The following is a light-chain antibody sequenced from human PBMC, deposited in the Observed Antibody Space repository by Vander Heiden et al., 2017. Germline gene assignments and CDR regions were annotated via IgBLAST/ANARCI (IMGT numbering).Light chain of an antibody. Sequence: VLTQSPLSLPVTPGEPASISCTSSRSLLHSNGYNYLDWYLQKPGQSPQLLIYLGSNRASGVPDRFSGSGSGTDFTLKISRVEAEDVGVYYCMQALQSPLTFGGGTKVEIK. J-gene: IGKJ4*01. CDR2: LGS. CDR1: RSLLHSNGYNY. CDR3: MQALQSPLT. V-gene: IGKV2-28*01.